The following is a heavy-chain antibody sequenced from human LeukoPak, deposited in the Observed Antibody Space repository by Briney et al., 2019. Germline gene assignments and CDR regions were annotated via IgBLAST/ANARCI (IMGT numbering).Heavy chain of an antibody. V-gene: IGHV3-74*01. J-gene: IGHJ4*02. CDR1: GFTFRTYW. D-gene: IGHD6-19*01. CDR3: VKDQREAYGSGWSRDFDY. Sequence: GGSLRLSCAASGFTFRTYWMHWVRQVPGKGLVRMSRINGDESSKAYADSVKGRFTISRDNSKNTLYLQLNSLRAEDTAVYYCVKDQREAYGSGWSRDFDYWGQGTLVTVSS. CDR2: INGDESSK.